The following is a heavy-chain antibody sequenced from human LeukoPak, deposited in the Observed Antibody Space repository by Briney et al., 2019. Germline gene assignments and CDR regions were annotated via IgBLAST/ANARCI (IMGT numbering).Heavy chain of an antibody. CDR2: ISRRSTYI. D-gene: IGHD1-26*01. V-gene: IGHV3-21*01. J-gene: IGHJ5*02. Sequence: GGSLRLSCAASGFTVSNYTINWVRQPPGKGLEWVSSISRRSTYIYYADSVKGRFAISKDNAKNSLYLQMDSLRAEDTAVYYCARAQVGYNWFDPWGQGTLVTVSS. CDR1: GFTVSNYT. CDR3: ARAQVGYNWFDP.